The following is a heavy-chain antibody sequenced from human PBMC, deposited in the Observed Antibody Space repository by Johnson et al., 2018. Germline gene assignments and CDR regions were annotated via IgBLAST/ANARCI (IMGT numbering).Heavy chain of an antibody. CDR2: ISSDGRNK. D-gene: IGHD3-10*01. J-gene: IGHJ6*02. Sequence: QVQLVESGGGVVQPGRSRRLSCEVSGFTFSNYGMHWVRQAPGKGLEWVAVISSDGRNKYYTDSVKGRFITSRDNAKSTLYLQMSSLRAEDTAVYRCVKDVMVRGRLRPILGGYGLDVWGQGTTVTVSS. CDR1: GFTFSNYG. CDR3: VKDVMVRGRLRPILGGYGLDV. V-gene: IGHV3-30*18.